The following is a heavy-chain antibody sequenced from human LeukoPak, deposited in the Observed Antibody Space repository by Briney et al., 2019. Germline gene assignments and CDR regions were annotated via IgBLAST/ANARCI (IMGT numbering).Heavy chain of an antibody. V-gene: IGHV3-7*01. D-gene: IGHD3-10*01. CDR3: AKLAKYFYGWETYYFFEH. CDR1: GFSFTTYW. J-gene: IGHJ4*02. Sequence: GGSLRLSCAASGFSFTTYWMSWVRQAPGKGLEWVANINQDGTEKYYVDSVKGRFTISRDNAKNSLYLQMNRLRVEDTAVYYCAKLAKYFYGWETYYFFEHWGQGTPVTASS. CDR2: INQDGTEK.